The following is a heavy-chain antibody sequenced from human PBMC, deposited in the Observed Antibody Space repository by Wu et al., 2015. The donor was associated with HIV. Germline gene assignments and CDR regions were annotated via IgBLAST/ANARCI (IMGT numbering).Heavy chain of an antibody. J-gene: IGHJ4*02. CDR3: ARNTYAKYLEYYFDY. Sequence: QVQLVQSGAEVKKPGASVKVSCKASGYTFTGHYMHWVRQAPGQGPEWMGWIDSNSGDTNFAQKFQGRVTMTRDTSIRTAFMELNRLRYDDTAIYYCARNTYAKYLEYYFDYWGQGTLVTVSS. D-gene: IGHD4/OR15-4a*01. CDR1: GYTFTGHY. V-gene: IGHV1-2*02. CDR2: IDSNSGDT.